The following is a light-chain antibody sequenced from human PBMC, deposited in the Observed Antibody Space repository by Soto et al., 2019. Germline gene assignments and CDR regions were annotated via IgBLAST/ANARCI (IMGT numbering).Light chain of an antibody. V-gene: IGKV1-39*01. CDR1: QSISSY. CDR3: QQSYSASVT. CDR2: AAS. Sequence: DIQMTQSPSSLSASVGDRVTITCRASQSISSYLNWHQQKPGKAPKLLICAASSLQSGVPSRFSGSGSGTDFTLTISSLQPEDFATYYCQQSYSASVTFGPGTKVDIK. J-gene: IGKJ3*01.